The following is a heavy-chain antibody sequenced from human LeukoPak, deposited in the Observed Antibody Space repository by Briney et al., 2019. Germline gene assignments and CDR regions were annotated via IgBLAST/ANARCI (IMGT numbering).Heavy chain of an antibody. CDR3: VKENWFDP. CDR2: LRYDGSNK. J-gene: IGHJ5*02. V-gene: IGHV3-30*02. CDR1: GFTLSNYG. Sequence: PGGSLRLXCAASGFTLSNYGMHWVRQAPGKGLEWVAFLRYDGSNKYYADSVKGRFTIFRDNFRDILYLQMNSLRGDDTAMYYCVKENWFDPWGQGTLVTVSS.